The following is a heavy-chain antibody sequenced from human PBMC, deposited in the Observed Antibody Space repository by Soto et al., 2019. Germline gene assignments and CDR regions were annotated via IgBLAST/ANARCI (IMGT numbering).Heavy chain of an antibody. D-gene: IGHD5-18*01. V-gene: IGHV3-9*01. CDR2: ISWNSGSL. CDR1: GFTFDDYA. Sequence: EVQLVESGGGLVQPGRSLRLSCAASGFTFDDYAMHWVRQAPGKGLEWVSGISWNSGSLGYADSVKGRFTISRDNAKNSLYLQMNSLRAEDTALYYCAKERDVDTYYFDYWGQGTLVTVSS. J-gene: IGHJ4*02. CDR3: AKERDVDTYYFDY.